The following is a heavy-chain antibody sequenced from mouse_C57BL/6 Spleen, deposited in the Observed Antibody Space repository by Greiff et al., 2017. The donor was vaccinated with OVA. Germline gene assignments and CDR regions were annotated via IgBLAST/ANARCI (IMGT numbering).Heavy chain of an antibody. CDR2: INPNNGGT. J-gene: IGHJ4*01. Sequence: EVQLQQSGPELVKPGASVNIPCKASGYTFTDYNMDWVKQSHGKSLEWIGDINPNNGGTIYNQKFKGKATLTVDKSSSTAYMELRSLTSEDTAVYYCAREASSYDYAMDYWGQGTSVTVSS. V-gene: IGHV1-18*01. CDR3: AREASSYDYAMDY. D-gene: IGHD1-1*01. CDR1: GYTFTDYN.